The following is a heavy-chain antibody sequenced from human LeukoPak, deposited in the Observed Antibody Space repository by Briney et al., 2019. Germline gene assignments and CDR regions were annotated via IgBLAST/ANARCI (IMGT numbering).Heavy chain of an antibody. CDR2: INHSGST. J-gene: IGHJ6*03. CDR1: GGSFSGDF. V-gene: IGHV4-34*01. CDR3: ARLPPGFNWYMDV. D-gene: IGHD3-9*01. Sequence: SSETLSLTCAVYGGSFSGDFWSWLRQSPGKGLEWIGEINHSGSTNYNPSLKSRVTISVDTSKNQFSLKLSSVTAADTAVYYCARLPPGFNWYMDVWGKGTTVTISS.